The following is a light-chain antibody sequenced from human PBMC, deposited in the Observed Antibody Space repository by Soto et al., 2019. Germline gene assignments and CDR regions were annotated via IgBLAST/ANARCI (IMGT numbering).Light chain of an antibody. Sequence: QSVLTQPASVSGSPGQSITISCTGTSSDIGAYNYVSWYQQHPGKAPKLMIYDVINRPSGVSNRFSASKSGNTASLTISGLQAEDEADYYCSSYTKSSTEVFGGGTKVTVL. V-gene: IGLV2-14*03. CDR1: SSDIGAYNY. J-gene: IGLJ2*01. CDR3: SSYTKSSTEV. CDR2: DVI.